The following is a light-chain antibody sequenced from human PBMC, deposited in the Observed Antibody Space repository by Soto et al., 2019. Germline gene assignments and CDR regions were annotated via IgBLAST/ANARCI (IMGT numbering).Light chain of an antibody. Sequence: DIQMTQSPSSLSASVGDRVTITCRASQSISSYLNWYQQKPGKAPKLLIYAASSLQSGVPSRFSGSGSGTDFTLTISSLQPEDFATYYCQQSYSTLDFGGEAEVEIK. J-gene: IGKJ4*01. CDR3: QQSYSTLD. CDR1: QSISSY. V-gene: IGKV1-39*01. CDR2: AAS.